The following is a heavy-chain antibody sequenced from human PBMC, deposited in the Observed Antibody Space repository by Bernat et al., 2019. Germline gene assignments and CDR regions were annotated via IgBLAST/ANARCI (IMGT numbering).Heavy chain of an antibody. CDR3: AKDRRRESPDGYGSGKGMDV. D-gene: IGHD3-10*01. CDR2: ISYDGSNK. Sequence: QVQLVESGGGVVQPGRSLRLSCAASGFTFSSYGMHWVRQAPGKGLEWVAVISYDGSNKYYADSVKGRFTISRDNTRNTLYLQMNSLRAEDTAVYYCAKDRRRESPDGYGSGKGMDVWGQGTTVTVSS. CDR1: GFTFSSYG. V-gene: IGHV3-30*18. J-gene: IGHJ6*02.